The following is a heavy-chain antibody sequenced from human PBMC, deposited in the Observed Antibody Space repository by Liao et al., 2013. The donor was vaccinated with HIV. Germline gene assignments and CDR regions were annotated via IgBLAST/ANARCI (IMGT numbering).Heavy chain of an antibody. CDR1: GGSISSSSYY. Sequence: QLQLQESGPGLVKPSETLSLTCTVSGGSISSSSYYWGWIRQPPGKGLEWIGSIYYSGSTYYNPSLKSRVTISVDTSKNQFSLKLSSVTAADTAVYYCARGPSPFWSGYYTDNWFDPWGQGTLVTVSS. CDR2: IYYSGST. D-gene: IGHD3-3*01. J-gene: IGHJ5*02. V-gene: IGHV4-39*07. CDR3: ARGPSPFWSGYYTDNWFDP.